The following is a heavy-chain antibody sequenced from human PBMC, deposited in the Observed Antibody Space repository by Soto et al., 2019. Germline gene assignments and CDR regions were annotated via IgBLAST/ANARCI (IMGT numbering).Heavy chain of an antibody. CDR3: ARVPRRPYYYDSSGPFFDY. J-gene: IGHJ4*02. D-gene: IGHD3-22*01. V-gene: IGHV1-18*01. CDR2: ISAYNGNT. CDR1: GYTFTSYG. Sequence: ASVKVSCKASGYTFTSYGINWVRQAPGQGLEWMGWISAYNGNTNYAQKLQGRVTMTTDTSTSTAYMELRSLRSDDTAVYYCARVPRRPYYYDSSGPFFDYWGQGTLVTVSS.